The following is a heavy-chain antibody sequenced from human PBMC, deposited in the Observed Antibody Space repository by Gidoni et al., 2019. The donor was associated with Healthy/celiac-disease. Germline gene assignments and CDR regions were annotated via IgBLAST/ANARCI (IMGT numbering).Heavy chain of an antibody. V-gene: IGHV2-5*01. Sequence: QITLNESGPTLVKPTQTLTLTCTFSVFSLSTTGVGVGWIRHPQGKALEWLALIYWNDDKRYSPALESRRTITKDATKNKVVLIMTNMEPVDTATYYCAHRPDWNDEEQDGFDPWGQGTLVTVSS. CDR3: AHRPDWNDEEQDGFDP. D-gene: IGHD1-1*01. J-gene: IGHJ5*02. CDR1: VFSLSTTGVG. CDR2: IYWNDDK.